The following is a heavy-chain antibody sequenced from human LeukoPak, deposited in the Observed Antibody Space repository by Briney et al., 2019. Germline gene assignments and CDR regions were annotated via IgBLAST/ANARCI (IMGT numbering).Heavy chain of an antibody. CDR3: AKDGAVLRYFDWLFHFDY. D-gene: IGHD3-9*01. CDR2: ISSSSSYI. J-gene: IGHJ4*02. V-gene: IGHV3-21*01. Sequence: GGSLRLSCAASGFTFSSYSMNWVRQAPGKGLEWVSSISSSSSYIFYADSVKGRFTLSRDNAKNSLYLQMNSLRAEDTAVYYCAKDGAVLRYFDWLFHFDYWGQGTLVTVSS. CDR1: GFTFSSYS.